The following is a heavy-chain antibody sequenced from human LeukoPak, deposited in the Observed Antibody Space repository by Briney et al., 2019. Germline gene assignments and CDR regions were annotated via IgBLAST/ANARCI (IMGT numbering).Heavy chain of an antibody. J-gene: IGHJ4*02. CDR1: GFTFSSYG. Sequence: GGSLRLSCAASGFTFSSYGMSWARQAPGKGLEWVSFIYSDNTHYSDSVKGRLTISRDNSKNTLYLQMNSLRAEDTAVYYCARRAGAYSHPYDYWGQGTLVTVSS. D-gene: IGHD4/OR15-4a*01. CDR2: IYSDNT. CDR3: ARRAGAYSHPYDY. V-gene: IGHV3-53*01.